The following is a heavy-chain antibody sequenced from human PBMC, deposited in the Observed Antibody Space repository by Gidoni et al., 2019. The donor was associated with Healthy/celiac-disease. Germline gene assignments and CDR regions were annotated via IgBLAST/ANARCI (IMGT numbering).Heavy chain of an antibody. CDR1: GFTFSSSA. Sequence: EVQLLESGGGLVQPGGSLRLSCAASGFTFSSSAMSWVRQDPGKGLEWVSAISGSGGSTYYADSVKGRFTISRDNSKNTLYLQMNSLRAEDTAVYYCAKGDDILTGPQAGYYFDYWGQGTLVTVSS. V-gene: IGHV3-23*01. CDR2: ISGSGGST. D-gene: IGHD3-9*01. J-gene: IGHJ4*02. CDR3: AKGDDILTGPQAGYYFDY.